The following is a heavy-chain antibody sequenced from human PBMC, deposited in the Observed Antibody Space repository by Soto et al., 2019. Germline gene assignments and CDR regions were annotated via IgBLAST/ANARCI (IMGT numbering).Heavy chain of an antibody. V-gene: IGHV3-21*01. J-gene: IGHJ6*02. CDR1: GFTFSSYS. CDR3: ARDSDEDGWLPLGYYYGMDV. D-gene: IGHD6-19*01. Sequence: EVQLVESGGGLVKPGGSLRLSCAASGFTFSSYSMNWVRQAPGNGLEWVSSISSSSSYIYYADSVKGRFTISRDNAKNSLYLQMNSLRAEDTAVYYCARDSDEDGWLPLGYYYGMDVWGQGTTVTVSS. CDR2: ISSSSSYI.